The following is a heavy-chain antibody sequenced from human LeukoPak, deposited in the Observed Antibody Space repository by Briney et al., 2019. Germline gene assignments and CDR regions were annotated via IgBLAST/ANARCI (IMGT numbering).Heavy chain of an antibody. CDR2: ISGTTDTI. V-gene: IGHV3-48*04. J-gene: IGHJ4*02. CDR1: GFTFSSFT. D-gene: IGHD4/OR15-4a*01. CDR3: GRRRVLSVARALDY. Sequence: GGSLRLSCAATGFTFSSFTMNWVRQAPGKGLEWVSSISGTTDTIYYADSVKGRFTISRNNANNSVSLQMNSLRPEDTAVYFCGRRRVLSVARALDYWGQGTLVTVSS.